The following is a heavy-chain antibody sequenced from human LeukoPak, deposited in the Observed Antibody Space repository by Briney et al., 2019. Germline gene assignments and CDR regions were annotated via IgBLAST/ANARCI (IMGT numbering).Heavy chain of an antibody. V-gene: IGHV4-31*03. Sequence: SQTLSLTCTVSGGSISSDDHYWSWIRQRPGKGLEWVAYIYYSGSTYYNPSLKSRVTISVGTSKNQFSLKLSSVTAADTAVYYCARGSSGGPFDYGGQGTLVTVS. D-gene: IGHD6-19*01. CDR3: ARGSSGGPFDY. J-gene: IGHJ4*02. CDR2: IYYSGST. CDR1: GGSISSDDHY.